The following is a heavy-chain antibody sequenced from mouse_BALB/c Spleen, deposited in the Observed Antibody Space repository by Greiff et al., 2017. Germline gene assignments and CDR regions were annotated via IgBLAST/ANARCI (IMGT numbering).Heavy chain of an antibody. J-gene: IGHJ2*01. Sequence: EVQGVESGGGLVKPGGSLKLSCAASGFTFSSYAMSWVRQTPEKRLEWVASISSGGSTYYPDSVKGRFTISRDNARNILYLQMSSLRSEDTAMYYCARVDYFDYWGQGTTLTVSS. D-gene: IGHD1-1*02. V-gene: IGHV5-6-5*01. CDR2: ISSGGST. CDR1: GFTFSSYA. CDR3: ARVDYFDY.